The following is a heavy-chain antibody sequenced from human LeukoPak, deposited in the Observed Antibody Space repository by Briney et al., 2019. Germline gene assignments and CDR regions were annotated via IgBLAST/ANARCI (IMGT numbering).Heavy chain of an antibody. CDR2: IKQGGSEK. CDR1: GLTLSNYW. V-gene: IGHV3-7*03. D-gene: IGHD1-26*01. Sequence: GGSLRLSCTASGLTLSNYWMIWVRQAPGKGLQWVAKIKQGGSEKYYVDSVKGRFTISRDNAENSLYLQMNSLRVEDTAVYYCAARSSGNPYFWGQGTLVTVSS. J-gene: IGHJ4*02. CDR3: AARSSGNPYF.